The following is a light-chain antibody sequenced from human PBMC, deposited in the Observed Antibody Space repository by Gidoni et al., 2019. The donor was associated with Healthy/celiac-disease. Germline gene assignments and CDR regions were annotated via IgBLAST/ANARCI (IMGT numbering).Light chain of an antibody. V-gene: IGKV1-9*01. J-gene: IGKJ1*01. Sequence: DIQLTQSPSFLSASVGDRVTITCRASPGISSYLAWYQQKPGKAPKLLIYAASTLQSGVPSRFSGSGSGTEFTLTSSSLQPEDFATYYCQQLNSDPLTFGQGTKVEIK. CDR1: PGISSY. CDR3: QQLNSDPLT. CDR2: AAS.